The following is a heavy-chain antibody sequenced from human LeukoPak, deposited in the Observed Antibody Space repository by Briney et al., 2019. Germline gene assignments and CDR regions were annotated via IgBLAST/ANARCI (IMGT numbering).Heavy chain of an antibody. Sequence: SVKVSCKASGGTFSSYAISWVRQAPGQGLEWVGRIIPILGIANYAQKFQGRVTITADKSTSTAYMELSSLRSEDTAVYYCARANCGGDCFDYWGQGTLVTVSS. CDR1: GGTFSSYA. D-gene: IGHD2-21*01. CDR3: ARANCGGDCFDY. V-gene: IGHV1-69*04. J-gene: IGHJ4*02. CDR2: IIPILGIA.